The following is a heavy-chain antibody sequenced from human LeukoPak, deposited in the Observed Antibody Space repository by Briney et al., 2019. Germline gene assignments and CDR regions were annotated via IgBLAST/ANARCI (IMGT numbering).Heavy chain of an antibody. V-gene: IGHV3-30*02. CDR3: AKSPRVGYCSSASCFVDY. CDR2: IRYDGSNK. D-gene: IGHD2-2*01. J-gene: IGHJ4*02. CDR1: GFTFSSYG. Sequence: GGSLRLSCAASGFTFSSYGMHWVRQAPGKGLEWVAFIRYDGSNKYYADSVKGRFTISRDNSKNTLYLQMNSLRAEDTAVYYCAKSPRVGYCSSASCFVDYWGQGTLVTVS.